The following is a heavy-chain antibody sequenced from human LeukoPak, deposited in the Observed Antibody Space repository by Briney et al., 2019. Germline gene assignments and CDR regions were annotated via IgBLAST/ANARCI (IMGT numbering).Heavy chain of an antibody. D-gene: IGHD6-13*01. Sequence: GGSLRLSCAASGFSFEDFGMSWVRQAPGQGLEWVSGINWSGETTSYAASVEGRFTISRDNAKKALYLQMNSLRAEDTAVYYCAKARIDSSSWYSWFDPWGQGTLVTVSS. CDR3: AKARIDSSSWYSWFDP. J-gene: IGHJ5*02. V-gene: IGHV3-20*04. CDR2: INWSGETT. CDR1: GFSFEDFG.